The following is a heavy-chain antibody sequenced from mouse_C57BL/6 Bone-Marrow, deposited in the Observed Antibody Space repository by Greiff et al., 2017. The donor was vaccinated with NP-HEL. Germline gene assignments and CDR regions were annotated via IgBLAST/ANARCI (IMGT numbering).Heavy chain of an antibody. D-gene: IGHD1-1*02. V-gene: IGHV3-6*01. Sequence: EVQRVESGPGLVKPSQSLSLTCSVTGYSITSGYYWNWIRQFPGNKLEWMGYISYDGSNNYNPSLKNRISITRDTSKNQFFLKLNSVTTEDTATYYCARAYYPSFDYWGQGTTLTVSS. CDR1: GYSITSGYY. CDR3: ARAYYPSFDY. CDR2: ISYDGSN. J-gene: IGHJ2*01.